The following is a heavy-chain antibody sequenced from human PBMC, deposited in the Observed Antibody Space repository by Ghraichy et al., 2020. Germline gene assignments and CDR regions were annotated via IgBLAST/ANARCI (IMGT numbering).Heavy chain of an antibody. J-gene: IGHJ6*03. CDR1: KYTFSSYG. Sequence: ASVKVSCKASKYTFSSYGIVWVRQAPGQGLQWMGWISAYNGNTKYAQNFQGRVTMTTDTSTSTAYMELSGLRADDTAVYFCGRSQCGGECYYDFYYYYMDVWGAGTTVTVSS. V-gene: IGHV1-18*01. D-gene: IGHD2-21*01. CDR2: ISAYNGNT. CDR3: GRSQCGGECYYDFYYYYMDV.